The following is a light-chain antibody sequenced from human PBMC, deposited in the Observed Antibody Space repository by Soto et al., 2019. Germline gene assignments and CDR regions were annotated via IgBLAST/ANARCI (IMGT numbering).Light chain of an antibody. CDR3: QQSYSTPRT. J-gene: IGKJ1*01. CDR1: QSISSY. V-gene: IGKV1-39*01. Sequence: DIQMTQSPSSLSASVGDRVTITCRASQSISSYLNWYQQKPGKAPKLLIYAASSLQSGVPSRFSGSGSGTDLTLTISSLQPEDFATYYYQQSYSTPRTFGQGTKVEIK. CDR2: AAS.